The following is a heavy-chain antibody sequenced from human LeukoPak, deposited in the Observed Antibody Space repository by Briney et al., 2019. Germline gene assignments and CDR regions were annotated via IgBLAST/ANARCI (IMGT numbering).Heavy chain of an antibody. J-gene: IGHJ4*02. CDR3: AAGAFFDY. D-gene: IGHD3-10*01. Sequence: GGSLRLSCAASGFTFSNYAMSWVRQAPGKGLEWVSAISGGGGRTYYADSVKGRFTISRDNSKNTLYLQMSSLRAEDTAVYYCAAGAFFDYWGQGTLVTVSS. CDR1: GFTFSNYA. V-gene: IGHV3-23*01. CDR2: ISGGGGRT.